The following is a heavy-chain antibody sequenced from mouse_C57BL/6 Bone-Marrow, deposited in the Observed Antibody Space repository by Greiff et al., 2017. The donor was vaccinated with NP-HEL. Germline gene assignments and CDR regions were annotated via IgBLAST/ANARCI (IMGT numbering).Heavy chain of an antibody. CDR2: INPYNGGT. J-gene: IGHJ3*01. V-gene: IGHV1-19*01. D-gene: IGHD2-4*01. CDR3: ARRRDYDWFAY. CDR1: GYTFTDYY. Sequence: EVQLQQSGPVLVKPGASVKMSCKASGYTFTDYYMNWVKQSHGKSLEWIGVINPYNGGTSYNQKFKGKATLTVDKSSSTAYMELNSLTSEDSAVYYCARRRDYDWFAYWGQGTLVTVSA.